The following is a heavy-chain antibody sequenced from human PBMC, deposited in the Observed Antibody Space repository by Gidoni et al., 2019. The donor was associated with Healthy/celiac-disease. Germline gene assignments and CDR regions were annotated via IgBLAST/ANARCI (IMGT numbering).Heavy chain of an antibody. V-gene: IGHV3-33*01. CDR1: GFTFSSYG. CDR2: IWYDGRNK. CDR3: ARDLRVVVAATPDYYYYYGMDV. Sequence: QVQLVESGGGVVQPGRSLSLSCAASGFTFSSYGMHWVRQAPGKGLEWVAVIWYDGRNKYYADSVKGRFTIARDNSKNTLYLQMNSLRAEDTAVYYCARDLRVVVAATPDYYYYYGMDVWGQGTTVTVSS. D-gene: IGHD2-15*01. J-gene: IGHJ6*02.